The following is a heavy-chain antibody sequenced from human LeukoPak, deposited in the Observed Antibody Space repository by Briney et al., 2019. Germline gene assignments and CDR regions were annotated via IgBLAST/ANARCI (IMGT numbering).Heavy chain of an antibody. V-gene: IGHV1-69*13. CDR1: GGTFSSYA. D-gene: IGHD3-22*01. Sequence: EASVKVSCKASGGTFSSYAISWVRQAPGQGLEWMGGIIPIFGTANCAQKFQGRVTITADESTSTAYMELSSLRSEDTAVYYCAREPYYYDSSGYSMDVWGKGTTVTISS. CDR3: AREPYYYDSSGYSMDV. J-gene: IGHJ6*03. CDR2: IIPIFGTA.